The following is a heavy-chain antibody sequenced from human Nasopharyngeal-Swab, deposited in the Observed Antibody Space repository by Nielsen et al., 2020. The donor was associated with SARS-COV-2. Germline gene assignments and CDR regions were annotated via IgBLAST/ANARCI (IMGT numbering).Heavy chain of an antibody. CDR3: ARGDSSSWNYYYYYYMDV. CDR1: GFTFSSYD. Sequence: GESLKISCAASGFTFSSYDMHWVRQATGKGLEWVPAIGTAGDTYYPGSVKGRFTISRENAKNSVYLQMNSLRAGDTAVYYCARGDSSSWNYYYYYYMDVWGKGTTVTVSS. V-gene: IGHV3-13*01. CDR2: IGTAGDT. J-gene: IGHJ6*03. D-gene: IGHD6-13*01.